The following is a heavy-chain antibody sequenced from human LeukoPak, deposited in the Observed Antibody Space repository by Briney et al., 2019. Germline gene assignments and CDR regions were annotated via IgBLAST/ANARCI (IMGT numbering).Heavy chain of an antibody. CDR2: ISSSSSYI. CDR3: ARASWGAFDI. D-gene: IGHD3-16*01. Sequence: GGSLRLSCAASGFTFSSYSMNWVRRAPGKGLEWVSSISSSSSYIYYADSVKGRFTISRDNAKNSLYLQMNSLRAEDTAVYYCARASWGAFDIWGQGTMVTVSS. J-gene: IGHJ3*02. V-gene: IGHV3-21*01. CDR1: GFTFSSYS.